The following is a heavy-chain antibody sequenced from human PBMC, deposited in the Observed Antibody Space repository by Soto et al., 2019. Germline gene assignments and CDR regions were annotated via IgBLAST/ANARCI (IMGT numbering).Heavy chain of an antibody. CDR3: ARSRNGAVPDSINF. D-gene: IGHD2-8*01. J-gene: IGHJ4*02. CDR2: ISSTTNYI. V-gene: IGHV3-21*01. Sequence: AGGSLRLSCAASGFTFTRYSMNWVRQAPGKGLEWVSSISSTTNYIYYADSMKGRFTVSRDNAKNSVYLSMTSLRPDDTAVFYCARSRNGAVPDSINFWGQGTLVTVSS. CDR1: GFTFTRYS.